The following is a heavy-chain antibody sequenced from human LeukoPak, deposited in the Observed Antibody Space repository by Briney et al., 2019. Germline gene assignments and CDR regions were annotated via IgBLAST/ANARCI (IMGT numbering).Heavy chain of an antibody. V-gene: IGHV3-21*01. CDR2: ISSSSSYI. CDR1: GFTFSSYS. Sequence: GGSLRLSCAASGFTFSSYSMNWVRQAPGKGLGWVSSISSSSSYIYYADSVKGRFTISRDNAKNSLYLQMNSLRAEDTAVYYCAREQWQYSYGYRTRNPLDYWGQGTLVTVSS. J-gene: IGHJ4*02. D-gene: IGHD5-18*01. CDR3: AREQWQYSYGYRTRNPLDY.